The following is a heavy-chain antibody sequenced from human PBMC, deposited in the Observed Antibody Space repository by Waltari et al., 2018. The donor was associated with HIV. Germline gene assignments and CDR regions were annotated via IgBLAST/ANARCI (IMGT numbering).Heavy chain of an antibody. D-gene: IGHD2-8*01. CDR2: IIPILGIA. J-gene: IGHJ6*02. CDR3: ARDMRPPDGYYYYGMDV. Sequence: QVQLVQSGAEVKKPGSSVKVSCKASGGTFSSYAISWVRQAPGQGLEWMGRIIPILGIANYAQKFQGRVTITADKSTSTAYMELSSLRSEDTAVYYCARDMRPPDGYYYYGMDVWGQGTTVTVSS. CDR1: GGTFSSYA. V-gene: IGHV1-69*04.